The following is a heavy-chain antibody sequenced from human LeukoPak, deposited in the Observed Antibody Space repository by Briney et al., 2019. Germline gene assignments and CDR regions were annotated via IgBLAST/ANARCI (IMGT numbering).Heavy chain of an antibody. CDR1: GFTFSSYA. V-gene: IGHV3-23*01. CDR2: ISGSGGST. D-gene: IGHD3-10*01. Sequence: PGGSLRLSCAASGFTFSSYAMSWVRQAPGKGLEWVSAISGSGGSTYYADSVKGRFTISRDNSKNTLYLQMNSPRAEDTAVYYCAKDEGFPLAMVRGVIVAGVDVWGQGTTVTVSS. CDR3: AKDEGFPLAMVRGVIVAGVDV. J-gene: IGHJ6*02.